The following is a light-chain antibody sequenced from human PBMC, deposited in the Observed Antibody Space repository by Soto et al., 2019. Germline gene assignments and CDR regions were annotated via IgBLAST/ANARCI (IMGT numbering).Light chain of an antibody. CDR1: QSVSSSS. CDR2: DAS. Sequence: EIVLTQSPGTLSLSPGERATLSCRASQSVSSSSLAWYQQKRGQAPRLLIHDASSRATGIPDRFSGSGSGTGFTITISGLEAEDFAVYYCQQYGSSPRTFGQGTRVDVK. J-gene: IGKJ1*01. V-gene: IGKV3-20*01. CDR3: QQYGSSPRT.